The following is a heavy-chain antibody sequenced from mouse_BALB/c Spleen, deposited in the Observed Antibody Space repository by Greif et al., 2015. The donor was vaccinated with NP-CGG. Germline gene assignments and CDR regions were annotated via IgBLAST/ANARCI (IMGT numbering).Heavy chain of an antibody. Sequence: QVQLQQSGSVLVRPGASVKLSCKASGYTFTSSWMHWAKQRPGQGLEWIGEIHPNSGNINYSEKFKGKATLTVDTSSSTAYVDLSSLTSEDSAVYYCAKSGDYDNSFDYWGQGTTLTVSS. CDR2: IHPNSGNI. CDR1: GYTFTSSW. J-gene: IGHJ2*01. D-gene: IGHD2-4*01. CDR3: AKSGDYDNSFDY. V-gene: IGHV1S130*01.